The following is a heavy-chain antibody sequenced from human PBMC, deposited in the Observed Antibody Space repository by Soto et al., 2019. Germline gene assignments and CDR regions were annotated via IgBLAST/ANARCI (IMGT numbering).Heavy chain of an antibody. V-gene: IGHV4-34*01. D-gene: IGHD3-10*01. Sequence: PSETLSLTCAVYGGSFSGYYWSWIRQPPGKGLEWIGEINHSGSTNYNPSLKSRVTISVDTSKNQFSLKLSSVTAADTAVYYCARGLRGPSRITMVRGAPSPNYYYYMDVWGKGTTVTVSS. J-gene: IGHJ6*03. CDR1: GGSFSGYY. CDR2: INHSGST. CDR3: ARGLRGPSRITMVRGAPSPNYYYYMDV.